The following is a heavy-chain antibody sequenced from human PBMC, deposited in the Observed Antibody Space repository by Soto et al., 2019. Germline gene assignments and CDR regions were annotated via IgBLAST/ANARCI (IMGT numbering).Heavy chain of an antibody. CDR3: ARESIYVDYYYYGMDV. V-gene: IGHV3-33*01. D-gene: IGHD3-16*01. J-gene: IGHJ6*02. CDR1: GFTFSSYG. Sequence: QVQLVESGGGVVQPGRSLRLSCAASGFTFSSYGMHWVRQAPGKGLEWVAVIWYDGSNKYYADSVKGRFTISRDNSKNTRYLQMNSLRAEDTAVYYCARESIYVDYYYYGMDVWGQGTTVTVSS. CDR2: IWYDGSNK.